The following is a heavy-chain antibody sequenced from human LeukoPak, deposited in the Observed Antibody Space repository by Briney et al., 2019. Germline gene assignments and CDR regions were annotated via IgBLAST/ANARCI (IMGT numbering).Heavy chain of an antibody. CDR1: GFTFSSYG. V-gene: IGHV3-33*06. Sequence: GGSLRLSCAASGFTFSSYGMHWVRQAPGKGLELVAVIWYDGSNKYYADSVKGRFTISRDNSKNTLYLQMNSLRAEDTAVYYCAKGNGYSYGRYYFDYWGQGTLVTVSS. J-gene: IGHJ4*02. D-gene: IGHD5-18*01. CDR3: AKGNGYSYGRYYFDY. CDR2: IWYDGSNK.